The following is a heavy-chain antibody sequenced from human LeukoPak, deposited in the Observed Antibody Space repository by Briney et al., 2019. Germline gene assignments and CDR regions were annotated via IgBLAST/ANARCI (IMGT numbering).Heavy chain of an antibody. D-gene: IGHD1-1*01. Sequence: GGSLRLSCAASGFTVSSNYMSWVRQAPGKGLEWVSVIYSGGSTYYADSVKGRFTISRDNSKNTLYLQMNSLRAEDTAVYYCARDVDNWNDGNVYWGQGILVTVSS. CDR3: ARDVDNWNDGNVY. V-gene: IGHV3-66*01. CDR1: GFTVSSNY. CDR2: IYSGGST. J-gene: IGHJ4*02.